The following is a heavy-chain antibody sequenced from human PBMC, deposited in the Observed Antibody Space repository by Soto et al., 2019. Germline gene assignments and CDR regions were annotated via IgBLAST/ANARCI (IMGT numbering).Heavy chain of an antibody. CDR1: GGSIRSYY. V-gene: IGHV4-59*01. Sequence: PSETLSLTCTVSGGSIRSYYWTWIRQPPGEGLEWIGFIYYSGRSISYTGSTTYNPSLKSRVNISIDTSKNQFSLKVTSLTAADTAVYSCASAGHYGGPDAIDIWGQGTMVTVSS. CDR3: ASAGHYGGPDAIDI. J-gene: IGHJ3*02. CDR2: IYYSGRSISYTGST. D-gene: IGHD3-10*01.